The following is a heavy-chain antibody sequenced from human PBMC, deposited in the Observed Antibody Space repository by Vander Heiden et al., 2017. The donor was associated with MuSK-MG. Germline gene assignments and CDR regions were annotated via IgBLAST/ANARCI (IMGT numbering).Heavy chain of an antibody. CDR1: GFIFTSSA. D-gene: IGHD5-18*01. Sequence: QMQLVQSGPEVKKPGTSVKVSCKASGFIFTSSAMQWVRQARGQRLEWIGWIVVGSGNTNYAKKFQERGTITRDMSTSTAYRELSSLRSEETAVYYCAADDSMDTARVEMSEFSYWGQGTMVTVYS. CDR3: AADDSMDTARVEMSEFSY. CDR2: IVVGSGNT. V-gene: IGHV1-58*02. J-gene: IGHJ4*02.